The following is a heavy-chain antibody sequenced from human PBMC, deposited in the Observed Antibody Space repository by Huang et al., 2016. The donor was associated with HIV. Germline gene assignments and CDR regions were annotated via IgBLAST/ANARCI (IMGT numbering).Heavy chain of an antibody. J-gene: IGHJ2*01. Sequence: QVQLYQWGAGPLRPSETLSLTCGVSGGSLHGYYWKWLRQSPGRGREWIGEVHHGGRTKDNPSLKSRVTISVDTSKIQYSLNLTSVTATDTADYYCATSRSGSGWFLDIWGRGTLVSVS. CDR3: ATSRSGSGWFLDI. D-gene: IGHD6-19*01. CDR1: GGSLHGYY. CDR2: VHHGGRT. V-gene: IGHV4-34*01.